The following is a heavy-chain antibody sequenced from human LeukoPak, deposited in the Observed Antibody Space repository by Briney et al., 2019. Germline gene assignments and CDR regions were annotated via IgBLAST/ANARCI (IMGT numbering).Heavy chain of an antibody. CDR3: ARVPDCGGDCTKLDAFDI. D-gene: IGHD2-21*01. J-gene: IGHJ3*02. Sequence: SETLSLTCTVSGGSISSSSYYWGWIRQPPGKGLEWIGSIYYSGSTYYNPSLKSRVTISVDTSKNQFSLKLSSVTAADTAVYYCARVPDCGGDCTKLDAFDIWGQGTMVTVSS. CDR1: GGSISSSSYY. V-gene: IGHV4-39*07. CDR2: IYYSGST.